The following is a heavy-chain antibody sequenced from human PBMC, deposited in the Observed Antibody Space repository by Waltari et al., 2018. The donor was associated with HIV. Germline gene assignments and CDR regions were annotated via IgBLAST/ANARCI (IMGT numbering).Heavy chain of an antibody. Sequence: EVQVVESGGGLVQPGGSLSLSCAASGFTFSSFEMNWVRQAPGKGLEWVSYISSSGSTIYFADSVKGRFTMSRDNAKNSLYLRMNSLRAEDTAVYYCARAFMIRGTGAFDIWGQGTMVTVSS. J-gene: IGHJ3*02. CDR3: ARAFMIRGTGAFDI. D-gene: IGHD3-10*01. V-gene: IGHV3-48*03. CDR1: GFTFSSFE. CDR2: ISSSGSTI.